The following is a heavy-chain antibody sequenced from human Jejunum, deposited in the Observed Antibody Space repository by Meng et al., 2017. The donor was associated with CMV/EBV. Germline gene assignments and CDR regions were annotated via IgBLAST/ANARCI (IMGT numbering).Heavy chain of an antibody. Sequence: EVQLVEAGGGLVQPGGSLRLSCAASGFTFSSSWMHWVRQAPGKGLVWVSHINSDGSDTNYADSVKGRFTISRDNAKNTLYLQMNSLRDEDTAVYYCARVEQEMCWGQGTLVTVSS. CDR1: GFTFSSSW. J-gene: IGHJ4*02. V-gene: IGHV3-74*01. CDR3: ARVEQEMC. D-gene: IGHD1/OR15-1a*01. CDR2: INSDGSDT.